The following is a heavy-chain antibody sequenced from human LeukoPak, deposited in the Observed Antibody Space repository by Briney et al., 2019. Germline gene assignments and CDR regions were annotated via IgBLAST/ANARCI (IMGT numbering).Heavy chain of an antibody. J-gene: IGHJ6*02. CDR3: AQGSLPAASDYCYGMDV. CDR2: ISWNSGSI. D-gene: IGHD2-2*01. V-gene: IGHV3-9*01. CDR1: GFTVDDYA. Sequence: SLRLSCAASGFTVDDYAMHWVRQAPGKGLEWVSDISWNSGSIGYADSVKGRFTISRDNAKNSLYLQMNSLRAEDTDLYYYAQGSLPAASDYCYGMDVWGQGPTVTVSS.